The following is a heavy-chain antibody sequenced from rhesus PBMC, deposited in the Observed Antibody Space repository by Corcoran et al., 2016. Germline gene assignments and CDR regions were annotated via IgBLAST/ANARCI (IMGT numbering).Heavy chain of an antibody. CDR2: ISGSSGST. D-gene: IGHD6-25*01. Sequence: QVQLQESGPGLVKPSETLSLTCAVSGYSISSGYYWGWIRQPPGKGLEYIWYISGSSGSTYYNPSLKSRVTISKDTSKHQFSLKLSSVTAADTAVYYCARLRSGSSPDYWGQGVLVTVSS. CDR1: GYSISSGYY. CDR3: ARLRSGSSPDY. V-gene: IGHV4-99*01. J-gene: IGHJ4*01.